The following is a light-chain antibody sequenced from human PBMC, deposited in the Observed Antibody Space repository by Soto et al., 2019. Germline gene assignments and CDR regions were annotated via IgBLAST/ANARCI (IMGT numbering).Light chain of an antibody. CDR3: QQTYRTPLT. V-gene: IGKV1-39*01. CDR2: AAS. CDR1: QYIGRY. Sequence: IQMPPSPSSLSATLGDSATITCRACQYIGRYFNWYQQKPGKAPRLLIYAASSLHSGVPSRFSGSGSGTDCTLTISSLQPEDFATYSCQQTYRTPLTFGGGTKVDIK. J-gene: IGKJ4*01.